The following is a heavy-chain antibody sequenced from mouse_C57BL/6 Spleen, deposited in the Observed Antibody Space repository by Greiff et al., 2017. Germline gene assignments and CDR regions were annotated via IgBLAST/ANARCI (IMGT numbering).Heavy chain of an antibody. CDR3: ARDDGYEDGYEDY. J-gene: IGHJ2*01. V-gene: IGHV1-53*01. CDR2: INPSNGGT. CDR1: GYTFTSYW. Sequence: QVQLQQPGPELVKPGASVKLSCKASGYTFTSYWMHWVKQRPGQGLEWIGNINPSNGGTNYNEKFKSKATLTVDKSSSTAYMQLSSLTSEDSAVYYCARDDGYEDGYEDYWGQGTTLTVSS. D-gene: IGHD2-3*01.